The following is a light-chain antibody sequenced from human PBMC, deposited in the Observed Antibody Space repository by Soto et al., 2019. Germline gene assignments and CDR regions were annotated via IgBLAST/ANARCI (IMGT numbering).Light chain of an antibody. CDR1: SSDVGGYNY. J-gene: IGLJ1*01. Sequence: QSALTQPRSVSESPGQSVTNSCTGTSSDVGGYNYVSWYQQHPGKARKLMIYDVSKRPSGVPDRFSGSKSGNTASLTISGLQAEDEADYYCCSYAGSPYVFGTGTNVTVL. CDR2: DVS. V-gene: IGLV2-11*01. CDR3: CSYAGSPYV.